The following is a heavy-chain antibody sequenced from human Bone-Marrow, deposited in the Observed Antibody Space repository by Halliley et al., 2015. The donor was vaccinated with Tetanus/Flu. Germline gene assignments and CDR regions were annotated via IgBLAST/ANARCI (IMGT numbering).Heavy chain of an antibody. D-gene: IGHD3-10*01. Sequence: MGGITPVLGLTNYAEEFGGRVTINADTSTTTAYLELSSLRSEDTAVYYCATGGGGVSTSYFQSWGQGTLVTVSS. V-gene: IGHV1-69*10. J-gene: IGHJ5*02. CDR3: ATGGGGVSTSYFQS. CDR2: ITPVLGLT.